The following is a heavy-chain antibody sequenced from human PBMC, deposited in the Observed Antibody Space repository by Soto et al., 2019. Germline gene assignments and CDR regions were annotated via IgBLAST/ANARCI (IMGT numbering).Heavy chain of an antibody. CDR3: ARRAERPRYDFWSGSQDYYGMDV. V-gene: IGHV4-4*02. CDR1: GGSISSSNW. Sequence: SATLSLTCAVSGGSISSSNWWSWVRQPPGKGLEWIGEIYHSGSTNYNPSLKSRVTISVDKSKNQFSLKLRSVTAADTAVYYCARRAERPRYDFWSGSQDYYGMDVWGQGTTVTVSS. D-gene: IGHD3-3*01. J-gene: IGHJ6*02. CDR2: IYHSGST.